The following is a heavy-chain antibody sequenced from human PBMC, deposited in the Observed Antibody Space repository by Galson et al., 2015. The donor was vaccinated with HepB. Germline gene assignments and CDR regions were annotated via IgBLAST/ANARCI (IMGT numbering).Heavy chain of an antibody. CDR3: AKGESFTSGWYVPPVG. J-gene: IGHJ1*01. CDR1: GGSIGGNVF. D-gene: IGHD6-19*01. CDR2: IFHGGTT. V-gene: IGHV4-4*02. Sequence: TLSLTCAVSGGSIGGNVFWTWVRQSPGKGLEWIGEIFHGGTTNYNPSLKSRVTISLDNSKNQFSLRLTSVTAADSATYYCAKGESFTSGWYVPPVGWGQGTLVTVSS.